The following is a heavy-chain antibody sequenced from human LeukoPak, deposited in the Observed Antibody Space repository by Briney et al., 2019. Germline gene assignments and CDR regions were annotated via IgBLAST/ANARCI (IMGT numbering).Heavy chain of an antibody. CDR3: ARDRLLYKGSHYYGMDV. CDR1: GFTVSSNY. D-gene: IGHD2-8*01. Sequence: GGSLRLSCAASGFTVSSNYMSWVCQAPGQGLEWVSVIYSGGNTYYADSVKGRFTISRDNSKNTLYLQMNSMRAEDTAVYYCARDRLLYKGSHYYGMDVWGQGTTVTVSS. CDR2: IYSGGNT. V-gene: IGHV3-66*01. J-gene: IGHJ6*02.